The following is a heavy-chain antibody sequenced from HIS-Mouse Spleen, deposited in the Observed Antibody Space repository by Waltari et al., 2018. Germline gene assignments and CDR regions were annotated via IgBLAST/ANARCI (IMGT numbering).Heavy chain of an antibody. CDR3: AREPLRDGYNSYYYYGMDV. CDR2: INPNSGGT. J-gene: IGHJ6*02. V-gene: IGHV1-2*02. CDR1: GYSFTGHY. Sequence: QVQLVQSGAEVKKPGASVKVSSKASGYSFTGHYIHWLREAPGQGLEWMGWINPNSGGTNYAQKFQGRVTMTRDTSISTAYMELSRLRSDDTAVYYCAREPLRDGYNSYYYYGMDVWGQGTTVTVSS. D-gene: IGHD5-12*01.